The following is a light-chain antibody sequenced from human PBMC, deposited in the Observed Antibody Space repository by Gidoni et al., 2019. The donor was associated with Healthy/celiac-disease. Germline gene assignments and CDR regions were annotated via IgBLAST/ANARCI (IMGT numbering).Light chain of an antibody. CDR3: QQYNNWPSLIT. CDR2: GAS. J-gene: IGKJ5*01. CDR1: QSVSSN. Sequence: EIVMTQSPATLSVSPGERATLSCRASQSVSSNLAWYQQKPGQAPRLLIYGASTRATGIQARFSGSGSGTEFTLTISSLQSEDFAVYYCQQYNNWPSLITFGQGTRLEIK. V-gene: IGKV3-15*01.